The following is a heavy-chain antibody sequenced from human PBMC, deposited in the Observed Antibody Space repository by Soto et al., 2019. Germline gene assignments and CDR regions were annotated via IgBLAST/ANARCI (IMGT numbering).Heavy chain of an antibody. CDR2: ISSSSSYI. D-gene: IGHD3-22*01. J-gene: IGHJ6*02. Sequence: PGGSLRLSCAASGFTFSSYSMNWVRQAPGKGLEWVSSISSSSSYIYYADSVKGRFTISRDNAKNSLYLQMNSLRAEDTAVYYCASGTHYYDSSGCYYYYYYGMDVWGQGTTVTVSS. V-gene: IGHV3-21*01. CDR1: GFTFSSYS. CDR3: ASGTHYYDSSGCYYYYYYGMDV.